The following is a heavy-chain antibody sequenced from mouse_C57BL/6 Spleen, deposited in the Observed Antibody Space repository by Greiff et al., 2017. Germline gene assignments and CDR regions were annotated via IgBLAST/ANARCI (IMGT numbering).Heavy chain of an antibody. V-gene: IGHV3-6*01. D-gene: IGHD1-1*01. Sequence: VQLKESGPGLVKPSQSLSLTCSVTGYSITSGYYWNWIRQFPGNKLEWMGYISYDGSNNYNPSLKNRISITRDTSKNQFFLKLNSVTTEDTATYYCAREGYYGSSPYFDVWGTGTTVTVSS. CDR2: ISYDGSN. CDR1: GYSITSGYY. J-gene: IGHJ1*03. CDR3: AREGYYGSSPYFDV.